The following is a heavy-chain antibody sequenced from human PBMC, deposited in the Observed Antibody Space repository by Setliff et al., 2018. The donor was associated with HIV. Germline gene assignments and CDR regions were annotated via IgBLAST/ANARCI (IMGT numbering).Heavy chain of an antibody. V-gene: IGHV1-2*06. CDR3: TRSNFDVFNRNWFDP. Sequence: ASVKVSCKASGYVFSDFYIHWIRQAPCQGLEWVGRINSKSGFTYIAQKFRDRVTMTRDTLKSTVYMEVSSLTPYDTAVYYCTRSNFDVFNRNWFDPWGQGTLVTVS. CDR1: GYVFSDFY. J-gene: IGHJ5*02. CDR2: INSKSGFT. D-gene: IGHD3-10*02.